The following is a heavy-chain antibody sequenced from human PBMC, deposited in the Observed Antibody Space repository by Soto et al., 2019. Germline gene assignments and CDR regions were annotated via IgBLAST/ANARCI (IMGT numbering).Heavy chain of an antibody. J-gene: IGHJ4*02. CDR3: AKDHIVAAAPDY. D-gene: IGHD2-2*01. CDR2: ISYDGSNR. Sequence: GGSLRLSCAASGFTFDTYGMHWVRQAPCKGLEWVAVISYDGSNRYYADSVKGRFTISRDNSKNTLYLQMNSLRSEDTAVYYCAKDHIVAAAPDYWGKGTLVTVS. CDR1: GFTFDTYG. V-gene: IGHV3-30*18.